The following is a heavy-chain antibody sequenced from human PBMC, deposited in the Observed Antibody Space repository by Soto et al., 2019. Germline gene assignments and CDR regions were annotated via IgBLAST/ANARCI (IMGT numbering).Heavy chain of an antibody. CDR3: ARRGSGSYYDY. CDR1: GFTFSSYA. Sequence: EVQLLETGGGLVQPGGSLRLSCAASGFTFSSYAMRWVRQAPVKGLEWVSAISGSGGSTYYADSVKGRFTISRDNSKNTLSLQRNSLRAGDTAVYYCARRGSGSYYDYWGQGTLVTVSS. J-gene: IGHJ4*02. V-gene: IGHV3-23*01. D-gene: IGHD1-26*01. CDR2: ISGSGGST.